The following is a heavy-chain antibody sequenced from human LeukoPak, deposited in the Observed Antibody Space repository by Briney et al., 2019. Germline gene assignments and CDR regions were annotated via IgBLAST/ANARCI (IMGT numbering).Heavy chain of an antibody. CDR1: GFTFSSYS. D-gene: IGHD6-13*01. J-gene: IGHJ4*02. CDR3: ARDMSASLSWYVN. V-gene: IGHV3-21*01. Sequence: PGGSLRLSCAASGFTFSSYSMNWVRQAPGKELEWVSSISSSGSYIYYADSVKGRSTISRDNAKNSVSLQMNSLRAEDTAVYYCARDMSASLSWYVNWGQGTLVTVSS. CDR2: ISSSGSYI.